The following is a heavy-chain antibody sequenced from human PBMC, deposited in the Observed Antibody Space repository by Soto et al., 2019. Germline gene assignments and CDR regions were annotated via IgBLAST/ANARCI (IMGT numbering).Heavy chain of an antibody. Sequence: PGGSLRLSCAASGFTFSSYEMNWVRQAPGKGLEWVSYISSSGSTIYYADSVKGRFTISRDNAKNSLYLQMNSLRAEDTAVYYCARDSYGYVVDYWGQGTLVTVSS. D-gene: IGHD5-18*01. V-gene: IGHV3-48*03. CDR3: ARDSYGYVVDY. CDR1: GFTFSSYE. CDR2: ISSSGSTI. J-gene: IGHJ4*02.